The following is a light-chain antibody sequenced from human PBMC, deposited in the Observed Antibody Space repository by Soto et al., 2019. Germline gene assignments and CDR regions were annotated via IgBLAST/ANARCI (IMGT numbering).Light chain of an antibody. CDR1: QSVSSSY. V-gene: IGKV3-20*01. CDR2: GAS. J-gene: IGKJ1*01. Sequence: EIVLTQSPGTLSLSPGERATLSCRASQSVSSSYLAWYQQKPGQAPRLLIYGASSRATGIPDRFSGSGSGTDFTLSINRREPEDFAVYYCQPYGSSRTFGQGTKVEIK. CDR3: QPYGSSRT.